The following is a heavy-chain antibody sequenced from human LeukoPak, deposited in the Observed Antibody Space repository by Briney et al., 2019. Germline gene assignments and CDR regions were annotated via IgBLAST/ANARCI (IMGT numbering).Heavy chain of an antibody. D-gene: IGHD6-19*01. CDR2: INHSGST. CDR1: GGSFSGYY. CDR3: ARDRYRVVAGPFDY. V-gene: IGHV4-34*01. J-gene: IGHJ4*02. Sequence: SETLSLTCAVYGGSFSGYYWSWIRQPPGKGLEWIGEINHSGSTNYNPSLKSRVTISVDTSKNQFSLKLSSVTAADTAVYYCARDRYRVVAGPFDYWGQGTLVTVSS.